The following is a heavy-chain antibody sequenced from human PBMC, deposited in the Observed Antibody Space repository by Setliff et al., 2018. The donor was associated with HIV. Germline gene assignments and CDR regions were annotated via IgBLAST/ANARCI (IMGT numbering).Heavy chain of an antibody. CDR3: ARGSGRDGYNWYDAFDI. D-gene: IGHD5-12*01. CDR1: GGTFSSYA. V-gene: IGHV1-69*10. CDR2: IIPILGIA. J-gene: IGHJ3*02. Sequence: SVKVSCKASGGTFSSYAISWVRQAPGQGLEWMGGIIPILGIANYAQKFQGRVTITADESTSTAYMELSSLRSEDTAVYYCARGSGRDGYNWYDAFDIWGQGTMVTVSS.